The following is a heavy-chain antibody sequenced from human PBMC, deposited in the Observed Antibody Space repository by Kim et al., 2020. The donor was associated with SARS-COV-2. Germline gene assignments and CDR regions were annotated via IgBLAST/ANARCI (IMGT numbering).Heavy chain of an antibody. D-gene: IGHD6-13*01. CDR1: GFTFSSYG. V-gene: IGHV3-30*18. CDR3: AKDEGSSWFQSCYYYYYG. Sequence: GGSLRLSCAASGFTFSSYGMHWVRQAPGKGLEWVAVISYDGSKKYYADSVKGRFTISRDNSKNTLYLQMNSLRAEDTAVYYCAKDEGSSWFQSCYYYYYG. CDR2: ISYDGSKK. J-gene: IGHJ6*01.